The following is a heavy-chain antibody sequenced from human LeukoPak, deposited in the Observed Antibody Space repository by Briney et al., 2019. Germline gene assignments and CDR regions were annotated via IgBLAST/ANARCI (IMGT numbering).Heavy chain of an antibody. Sequence: SETLSLTCTVSGGSISSSSYYWGWIRQPPGKGLEWIGRIYYSGSTYYNPSLKSRVTISVDTSKNQFSLKLSSVTAADTAVYYCARVGGDSSAYYFFPIVYWGQGTLVTVSS. J-gene: IGHJ4*02. CDR2: IYYSGST. V-gene: IGHV4-39*01. CDR3: ARVGGDSSAYYFFPIVY. CDR1: GGSISSSSYY. D-gene: IGHD3-22*01.